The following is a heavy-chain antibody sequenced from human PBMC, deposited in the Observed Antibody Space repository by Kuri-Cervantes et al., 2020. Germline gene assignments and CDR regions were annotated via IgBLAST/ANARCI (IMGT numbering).Heavy chain of an antibody. CDR2: INHSGST. J-gene: IGHJ4*02. CDR3: ARGRGSGWTDFDY. V-gene: IGHV4-34*01. Sequence: SQTLSLTCAVYGGSFSGYYWSWIRQPPGKGLEWIGEINHSGSTNYNPSLKSRVTISVDTSKNQFPLKLSSVTAADTAVYYCARGRGSGWTDFDYWGQGTLVTVSS. D-gene: IGHD6-19*01. CDR1: GGSFSGYY.